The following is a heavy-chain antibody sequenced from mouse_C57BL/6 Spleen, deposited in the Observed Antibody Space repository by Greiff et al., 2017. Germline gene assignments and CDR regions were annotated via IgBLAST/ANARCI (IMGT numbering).Heavy chain of an antibody. CDR2: IHHNSGST. V-gene: IGHV1-64*01. Sequence: VQLQQPGAELVKPGASVKLSCKASGYTFNSYWMHWVKQRPGQGLEWIGMIHHNSGSTNYNEKFKSKATLTVDKASSTAYMQLSSLTSEDSAVYYCARGTMITNYLDYWGQGTSLTVSS. D-gene: IGHD2-4*01. CDR3: ARGTMITNYLDY. J-gene: IGHJ2*02. CDR1: GYTFNSYW.